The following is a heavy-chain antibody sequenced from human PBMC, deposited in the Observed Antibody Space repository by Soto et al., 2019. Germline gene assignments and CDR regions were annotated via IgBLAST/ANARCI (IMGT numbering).Heavy chain of an antibody. V-gene: IGHV3-23*01. CDR2: ISNSGGTT. CDR1: GFTFSSFG. CDR3: AKGRDGYGHSPGNWFAP. Sequence: GGSLRLSCAASGFTFSSFGMNWVRQAPGKGLEWVATISNSGGTTYYADSVKGRFTISRDTSKNTLYLQMYSLRADDTAVYYCAKGRDGYGHSPGNWFAPWGQGTLVTVSS. D-gene: IGHD2-2*03. J-gene: IGHJ5*02.